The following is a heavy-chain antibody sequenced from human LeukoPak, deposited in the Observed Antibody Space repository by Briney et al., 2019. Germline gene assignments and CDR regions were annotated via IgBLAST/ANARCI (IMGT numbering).Heavy chain of an antibody. CDR2: IYHSGST. CDR1: GGSITSNNYY. V-gene: IGHV4-39*07. CDR3: ATVTCSGGSCYFDY. J-gene: IGHJ4*02. D-gene: IGHD2-15*01. Sequence: SETLSLTCTVSGGSITSNNYYWGWVRQSPGKGLEWIGSIYHSGSTYYNPSLKSRVTISVDTSKNQFSLKLSSVTAADTAVYYCATVTCSGGSCYFDYWGQGTLVTVSS.